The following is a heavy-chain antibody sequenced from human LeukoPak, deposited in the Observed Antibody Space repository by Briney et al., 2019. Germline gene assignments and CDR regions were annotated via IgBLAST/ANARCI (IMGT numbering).Heavy chain of an antibody. D-gene: IGHD5-12*01. Sequence: SETLSLTCTVSGGSISSYYWSWIRQPPGKGLEWIGYIYYSGSTNYNPSLKSRVTISVDTSKNQFSLKLSSVTAADTAVYYCARGLAFSGYGRFDPWGQGTLVTVSS. CDR2: IYYSGST. CDR3: ARGLAFSGYGRFDP. CDR1: GGSISSYY. J-gene: IGHJ5*02. V-gene: IGHV4-59*01.